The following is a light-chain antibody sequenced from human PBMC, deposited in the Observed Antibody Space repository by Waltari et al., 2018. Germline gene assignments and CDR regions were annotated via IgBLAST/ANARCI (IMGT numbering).Light chain of an antibody. CDR1: SSDIGGYSS. CDR3: SSYKGSSTLYV. V-gene: IGLV2-14*01. J-gene: IGLJ1*01. Sequence: QSALTQPASVSGSPGQSITISCTGTSSDIGGYSSVSWYQQHPGKAPKLMIYDVTKRRSGVSNRLSGSNSGSTASLTISGLQAEDEADYYCSSYKGSSTLYVFGTGTKVTVL. CDR2: DVT.